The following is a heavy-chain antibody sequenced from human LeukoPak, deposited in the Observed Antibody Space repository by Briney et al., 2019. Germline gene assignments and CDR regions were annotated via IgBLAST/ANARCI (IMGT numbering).Heavy chain of an antibody. V-gene: IGHV4-39*07. CDR2: IYYSGST. D-gene: IGHD3-10*01. CDR1: GGSISSSSYY. J-gene: IGHJ3*02. CDR3: ARVSHMVRGVSHAFDI. Sequence: WETLSLTCTVSGGSISSSSYYWGWIRQPPGKGLEWIGSIYYSGSTYYNPSLKSRVTISVDTSKNQFSLKLSSVTAADTAVYYCARVSHMVRGVSHAFDIWGQGTMVTVSS.